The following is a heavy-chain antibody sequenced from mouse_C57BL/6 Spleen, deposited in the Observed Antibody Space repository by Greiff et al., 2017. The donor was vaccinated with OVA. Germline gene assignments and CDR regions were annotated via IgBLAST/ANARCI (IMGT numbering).Heavy chain of an antibody. CDR1: GYAFSSSW. J-gene: IGHJ2*01. V-gene: IGHV1-82*01. CDR2: IYPGDGDT. CDR3: ARPGGSSHFDY. D-gene: IGHD1-1*01. Sequence: LVESGPELVKPGASVKISCKASGYAFSSSWMNWVKQRPGKGLEWIGRIYPGDGDTNYNGKFKGKATLTADKSSSTAYMQLSSLTSEDSAVYFCARPGGSSHFDYWGQGTTLTVSS.